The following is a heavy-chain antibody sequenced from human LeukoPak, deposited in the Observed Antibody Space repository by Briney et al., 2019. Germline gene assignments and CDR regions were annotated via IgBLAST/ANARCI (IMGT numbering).Heavy chain of an antibody. Sequence: SETLSLTCAVSGYSISSSNWWGWIRQPPGKGLEWIGYIYYSGSTYYNPSLKSRVTMSVDTSKNQFSLKLSSVTAVDTAVYYCARGPESGSPDWYFDLWGRGTLVTVSS. D-gene: IGHD1-26*01. J-gene: IGHJ2*01. CDR2: IYYSGST. V-gene: IGHV4-28*03. CDR1: GYSISSSNW. CDR3: ARGPESGSPDWYFDL.